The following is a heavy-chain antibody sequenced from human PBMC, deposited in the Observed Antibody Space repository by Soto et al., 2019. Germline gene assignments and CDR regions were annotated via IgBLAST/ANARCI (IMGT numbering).Heavy chain of an antibody. V-gene: IGHV3-30*18. CDR3: AKEFLLITMVRGVMAGEYYFDY. CDR1: GFTFSSYG. J-gene: IGHJ4*02. D-gene: IGHD3-10*01. CDR2: ISYDGSNK. Sequence: GGSLRLSCAASGFTFSSYGMHWVRQAPGKGLEWVAVISYDGSNKYYADSVKGRFTISRDNSKNTLYLQMNSLRAEDTAVYYCAKEFLLITMVRGVMAGEYYFDYWGQGTLVTVSS.